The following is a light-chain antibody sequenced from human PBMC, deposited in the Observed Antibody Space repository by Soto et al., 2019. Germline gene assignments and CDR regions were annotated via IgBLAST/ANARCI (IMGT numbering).Light chain of an antibody. CDR3: QQYYSTPPT. CDR2: WAS. CDR1: QSVLYSSNNKNY. J-gene: IGKJ3*01. Sequence: IVMTQSPDSLAVSLGERATINCKSSQSVLYSSNNKNYLAWYQQKPGQPPKLLIYWASTRESGVPDRFSGSGSGTDFTFTISSLQAEDVAVYYCQQYYSTPPTFGPGT. V-gene: IGKV4-1*01.